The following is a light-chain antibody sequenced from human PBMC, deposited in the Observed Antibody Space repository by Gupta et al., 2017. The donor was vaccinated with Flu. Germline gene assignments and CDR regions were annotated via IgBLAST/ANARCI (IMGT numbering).Light chain of an antibody. CDR1: QSVMSNY. CDR3: QQEGSTPLT. Sequence: EIVLTQSPGTLSLSPVERATLSCRASQSVMSNYLAWYQKKPGQAPRLLIYAASSRATGIPDRFSGSGSARDFTLTISRLEPEDFAVYYCQQEGSTPLTFGRGTKVEIK. CDR2: AAS. J-gene: IGKJ4*01. V-gene: IGKV3-20*01.